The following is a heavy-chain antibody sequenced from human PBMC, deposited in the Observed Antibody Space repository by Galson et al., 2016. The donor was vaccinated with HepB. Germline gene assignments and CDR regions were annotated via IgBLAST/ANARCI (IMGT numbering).Heavy chain of an antibody. Sequence: SETLSLTCTVYSGSISSYYWGWIRQPPGKGLEWIGHIYYSGSTNYNPSLQGRVTMSADTSRNQFSLKVSPVTAADTAVYYCARFEGPTGAFDMWGKGTMGTVSS. CDR1: SGSISSYY. CDR3: ARFEGPTGAFDM. V-gene: IGHV4-59*08. J-gene: IGHJ3*02. CDR2: IYYSGST. D-gene: IGHD1-26*01.